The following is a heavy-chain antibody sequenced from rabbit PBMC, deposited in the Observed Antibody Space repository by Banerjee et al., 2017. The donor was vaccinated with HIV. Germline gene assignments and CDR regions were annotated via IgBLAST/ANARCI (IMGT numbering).Heavy chain of an antibody. Sequence: QSLEESGGDLVKPGASLTLTCTASGIDFSSDYYMCWVRQAPGKGLEWIACIYGGSSGNIYYESWAEGRFTVSKTSSTTVTLQMTSLTAADTATYFCARSILDYVSGDYAMGRLDLWGQGTLVTVS. CDR2: IYGGSSGNI. V-gene: IGHV1S40*01. CDR1: GIDFSSDYY. CDR3: ARSILDYVSGDYAMGRLDL. D-gene: IGHD2-1*01. J-gene: IGHJ3*01.